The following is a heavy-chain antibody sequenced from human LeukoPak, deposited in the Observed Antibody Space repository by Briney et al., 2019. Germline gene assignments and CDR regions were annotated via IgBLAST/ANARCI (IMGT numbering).Heavy chain of an antibody. CDR1: GFTLTSYW. D-gene: IGHD3-16*01. Sequence: PGGSLRLSCAASGFTLTSYWMHWVRRAPGKGLVWVSRINSEGTITTYADSVEGRFTISRDNAKNTLYLQMNSLRADDTAVYYCAGGRSVGDIDYWGQGTLVTVSS. V-gene: IGHV3-74*01. CDR2: INSEGTIT. CDR3: AGGRSVGDIDY. J-gene: IGHJ4*02.